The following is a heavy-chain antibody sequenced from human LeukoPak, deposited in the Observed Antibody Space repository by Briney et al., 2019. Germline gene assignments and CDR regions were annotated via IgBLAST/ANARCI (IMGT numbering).Heavy chain of an antibody. J-gene: IGHJ4*02. CDR3: AKDSAAAAGY. CDR1: GFTFSSYG. CDR2: ISYDGSNK. Sequence: PGGSLRLSCAASGFTFSSYGMHWVRQAPGKGLEWVAVISYDGSNKYYADSVKGRFTISRDNSKNTLYLQMNSLRAEDTAVYYCAKDSAAAAGYWGQGTLVTVSS. D-gene: IGHD6-13*01. V-gene: IGHV3-30*18.